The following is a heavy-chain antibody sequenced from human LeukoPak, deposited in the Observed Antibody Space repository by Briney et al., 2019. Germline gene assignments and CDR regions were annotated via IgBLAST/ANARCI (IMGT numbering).Heavy chain of an antibody. V-gene: IGHV4-34*01. CDR1: GGSLSGYY. Sequence: HSETLSLTCAVYGGSLSGYYWSWIRQPPGKGLEWIGEINHSGSTNYNPSLKSRVTISVDTSKNQFSLKLSSVTAADTAVYYCARRPCSGGSCYLKGYYYYYMDVWGKGTTVTISS. J-gene: IGHJ6*03. CDR3: ARRPCSGGSCYLKGYYYYYMDV. D-gene: IGHD2-15*01. CDR2: INHSGST.